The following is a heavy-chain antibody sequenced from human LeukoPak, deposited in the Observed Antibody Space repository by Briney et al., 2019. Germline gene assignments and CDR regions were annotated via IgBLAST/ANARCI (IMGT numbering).Heavy chain of an antibody. Sequence: ASVKASCKASGYTFTSYYMHWVRQAPGQGLEWMGIIDPSGGSTSYAQKFQGRVTMTRDTSTSTVYMELSSLRSEDTAVYYCARDPPRHCSSTSCYRNAFDIWGQGTMVTVSS. D-gene: IGHD2-2*02. V-gene: IGHV1-46*01. CDR2: IDPSGGST. J-gene: IGHJ3*02. CDR3: ARDPPRHCSSTSCYRNAFDI. CDR1: GYTFTSYY.